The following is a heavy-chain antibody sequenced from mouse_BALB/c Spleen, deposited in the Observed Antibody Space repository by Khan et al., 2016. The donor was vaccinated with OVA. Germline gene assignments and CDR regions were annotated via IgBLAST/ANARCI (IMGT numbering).Heavy chain of an antibody. CDR1: GYTFTTYW. V-gene: IGHV1-7*01. J-gene: IGHJ2*01. CDR3: TRDRIDY. CDR2: INPTSGYT. Sequence: QVQLQQPGAELAKPGASVKMSCKASGYTFTTYWMHWVKQRPGQGLEWIGYINPTSGYTDYNEKFKDRATLSADKSSSTAYMQLSSLTSEDSAVYYGTRDRIDYWGQGTTLTVSS.